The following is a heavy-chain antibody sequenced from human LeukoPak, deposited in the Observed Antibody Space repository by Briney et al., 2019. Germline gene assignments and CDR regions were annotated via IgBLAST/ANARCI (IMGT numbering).Heavy chain of an antibody. CDR2: INAGNGNT. V-gene: IGHV1-3*01. J-gene: IGHJ4*02. Sequence: ASVKVSCKASGYTFTSYAMHWVRQAPGQRLEWMGWINAGNGNTKYSQKFQGRVTITRDTSANTAYMELSSLRSEDSAVYYCAITPREWLVLDYWGQGTLVTVSS. D-gene: IGHD6-19*01. CDR3: AITPREWLVLDY. CDR1: GYTFTSYA.